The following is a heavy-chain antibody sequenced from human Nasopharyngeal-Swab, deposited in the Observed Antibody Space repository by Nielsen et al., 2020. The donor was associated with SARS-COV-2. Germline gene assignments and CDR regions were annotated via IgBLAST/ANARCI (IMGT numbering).Heavy chain of an antibody. V-gene: IGHV3-21*01. D-gene: IGHD3-3*01. CDR1: GFTFSSYS. Sequence: GESLKISCAASGFTFSSYSMNWVRQAPGKGLEWVSSISSSSSYIYYADSVKGRFTIARDNAKNSLYLQMNSLRAEDTAVYYCARDEGYYDFWSGYGDYWGQGTLVTVSS. CDR2: ISSSSSYI. J-gene: IGHJ4*02. CDR3: ARDEGYYDFWSGYGDY.